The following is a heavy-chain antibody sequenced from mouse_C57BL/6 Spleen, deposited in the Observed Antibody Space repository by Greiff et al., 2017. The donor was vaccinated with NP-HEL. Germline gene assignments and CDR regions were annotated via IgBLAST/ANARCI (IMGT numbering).Heavy chain of an antibody. D-gene: IGHD2-3*01. J-gene: IGHJ4*01. Sequence: EVQLQQSGPELVKPGASVKISCKASGYSFTGYYMNWVKQSPEKSLEWIGEINPSTGGTTYNQKFKAKATLTVDKSSSTAYMQLKSLTSEDSAVYYCARRGYYVTYAMDYWGRGTSVTVSS. CDR2: INPSTGGT. CDR1: GYSFTGYY. V-gene: IGHV1-42*01. CDR3: ARRGYYVTYAMDY.